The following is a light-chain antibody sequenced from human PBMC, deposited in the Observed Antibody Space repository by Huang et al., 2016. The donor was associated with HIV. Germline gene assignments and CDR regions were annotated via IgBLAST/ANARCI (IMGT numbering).Light chain of an antibody. Sequence: EIVMTQSPATLSVSPGDRATLSCRASHTVSSNLAWYQQKPGQAPRLLSYAASTRATDIPARFSGSGSGTEFTLTISSLQSEDFAVYYCQHYRVWPPVYTFGQGTKLEIK. CDR1: HTVSSN. V-gene: IGKV3-15*01. CDR3: QHYRVWPPVYT. CDR2: AAS. J-gene: IGKJ2*01.